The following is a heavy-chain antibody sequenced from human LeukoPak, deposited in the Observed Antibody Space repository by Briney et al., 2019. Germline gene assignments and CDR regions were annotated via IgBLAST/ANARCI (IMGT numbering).Heavy chain of an antibody. CDR3: ARREYDYVWGSYRPNWFDP. D-gene: IGHD3-16*02. Sequence: SETLSLTCAVYGGSFSGYYWSWLRQPPGKGLEWIGEINHSGSTNYNPSLKSRVTISVDTSKNQFSPKLSSVTAADTAVYYCARREYDYVWGSYRPNWFDPWGQGTLVTVSS. V-gene: IGHV4-34*01. CDR2: INHSGST. CDR1: GGSFSGYY. J-gene: IGHJ5*02.